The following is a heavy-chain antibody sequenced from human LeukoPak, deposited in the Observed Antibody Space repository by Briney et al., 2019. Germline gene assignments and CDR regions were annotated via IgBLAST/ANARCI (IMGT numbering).Heavy chain of an antibody. Sequence: HPGGSLRLSCAASAFTFRSYAMIWVRQAPGKGLEWVSGISGSGGSTYYSDSAKGRFTISRDNSNNTLYLQMNSLRAEDTAVYYCAKGAASRGYTYVANWGQGTLVTVSS. CDR3: AKGAASRGYTYVAN. D-gene: IGHD5-18*01. J-gene: IGHJ4*02. CDR2: ISGSGGST. CDR1: AFTFRSYA. V-gene: IGHV3-23*01.